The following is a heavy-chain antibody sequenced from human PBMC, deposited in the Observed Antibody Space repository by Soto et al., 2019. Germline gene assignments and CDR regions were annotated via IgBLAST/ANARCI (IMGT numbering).Heavy chain of an antibody. D-gene: IGHD2-15*01. CDR2: IFYSGSS. V-gene: IGHV4-31*03. J-gene: IGHJ4*02. CDR3: GSPLSEYEGLDY. Sequence: SETLSLTCTVSGGSISSGGYYWTWIRQPPGKGLEWIGYIFYSGSSYYNPSLKSRVTISVDTSKNQFSLKLSSVTAADTAVYYCGSPLSEYEGLDYWGQGFLVTVSS. CDR1: GGSISSGGYY.